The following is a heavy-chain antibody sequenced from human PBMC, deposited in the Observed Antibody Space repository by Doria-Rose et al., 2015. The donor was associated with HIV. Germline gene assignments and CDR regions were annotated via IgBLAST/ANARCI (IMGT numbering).Heavy chain of an antibody. V-gene: IGHV2-26*01. J-gene: IGHJ4*02. CDR3: TRIKSSRWYHKYYFDF. D-gene: IGHD6-13*01. CDR2: IFSDDER. CDR1: GVSLSSPGMG. Sequence: QESGPVLVKPTETLTLTCTVSGVSLSSPGMGVSRIRQPPGKALEWLANIFSDDERYYKTSLKSRLTISRGTSKSQVVLTMTDMDPVDTATYYCTRIKSSRWYHKYYFDFWGQGTLVIVSA.